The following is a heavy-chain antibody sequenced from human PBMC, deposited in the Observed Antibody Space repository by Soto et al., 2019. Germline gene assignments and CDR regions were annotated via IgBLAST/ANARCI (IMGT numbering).Heavy chain of an antibody. CDR3: AREFSDYGDLPGLMDV. J-gene: IGHJ6*02. Sequence: HPGGSLRLSCAASGFTFSSYAMHWVRQAPGKGLEWVAVISYDGSNKYYADPVKGRFTISRDNSKNTLYLQMNSLRAEDTAVYYCAREFSDYGDLPGLMDVWGQGTTVTVSS. D-gene: IGHD4-17*01. CDR1: GFTFSSYA. V-gene: IGHV3-30-3*01. CDR2: ISYDGSNK.